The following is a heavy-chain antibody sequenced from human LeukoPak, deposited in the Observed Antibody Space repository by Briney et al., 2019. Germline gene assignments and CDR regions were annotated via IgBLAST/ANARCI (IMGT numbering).Heavy chain of an antibody. CDR2: IYYSGST. CDR3: ARTEAFFQWLFDY. D-gene: IGHD6-19*01. J-gene: IGHJ4*02. CDR1: GGSLSSSSYY. Sequence: SETLSLTCTVSGGSLSSSSYYWGWVRQPPGRGREWLGSIYYSGSTYYNPSLKSRVTISVATSKNQSSLQLSSVTAADTAVYYCARTEAFFQWLFDYWGQGTLVTVSS. V-gene: IGHV4-39*01.